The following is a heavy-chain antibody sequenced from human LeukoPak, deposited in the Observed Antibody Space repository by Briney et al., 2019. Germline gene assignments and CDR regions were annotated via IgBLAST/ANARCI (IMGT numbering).Heavy chain of an antibody. D-gene: IGHD6-19*01. Sequence: SETLSLTCAVSGYSISSGYYWGWIRQPPGKGLEWIGSIYHSGSTYYNPSLKSRVTISVDTSKNQFSLKLSSVTAADTAVYYCARVGAVAGFDYWGRGTLVTVSS. CDR1: GYSISSGYY. CDR3: ARVGAVAGFDY. CDR2: IYHSGST. V-gene: IGHV4-38-2*01. J-gene: IGHJ4*02.